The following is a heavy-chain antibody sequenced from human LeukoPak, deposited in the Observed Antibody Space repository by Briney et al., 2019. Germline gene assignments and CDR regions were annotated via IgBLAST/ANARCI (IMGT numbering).Heavy chain of an antibody. V-gene: IGHV4-34*01. CDR2: INHSGST. CDR3: ARRGKVVPAAPTNWFDP. Sequence: PSETLSLTCAVYGGSFSGYYWSWIRQPPGKGLEWIGEINHSGSTNYNPSLKSRVTISVDTSKNQFSLKLSSVTAADTAVYYCARRGKVVPAAPTNWFDPWGQGTLVTVSS. J-gene: IGHJ5*02. D-gene: IGHD2-2*01. CDR1: GGSFSGYY.